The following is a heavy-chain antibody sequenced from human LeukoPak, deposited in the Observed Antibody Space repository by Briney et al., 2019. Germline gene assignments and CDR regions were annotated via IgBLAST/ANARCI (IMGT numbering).Heavy chain of an antibody. D-gene: IGHD6-13*01. CDR1: GGSISSYY. Sequence: SETLSLTCTVSGGSISSYYWSWIRQPPGKGLEWIGYIYTSGSTNYNPSPQSRVTISVDTTKNQFSLKLSSVTAADTAVYYCARQAAAGTSPFDYWGQGTLVTVSS. CDR3: ARQAAAGTSPFDY. CDR2: IYTSGST. J-gene: IGHJ4*02. V-gene: IGHV4-4*09.